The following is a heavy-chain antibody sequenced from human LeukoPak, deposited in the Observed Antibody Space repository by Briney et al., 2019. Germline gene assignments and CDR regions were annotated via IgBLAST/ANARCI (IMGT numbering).Heavy chain of an antibody. V-gene: IGHV3-48*01. CDR1: GFNFDDYA. CDR2: ISSSSRTI. CDR3: ARGDLYYDILTGYYDRGFGFDY. D-gene: IGHD3-9*01. Sequence: GGSLRLSCAASGFNFDDYAIHWVRQAPGKGLEWVSYISSSSRTIYYADSVKGRFTISRDNAKNSLYLQMNSLRAEDTAVYYCARGDLYYDILTGYYDRGFGFDYWGQGTLVTVSS. J-gene: IGHJ4*02.